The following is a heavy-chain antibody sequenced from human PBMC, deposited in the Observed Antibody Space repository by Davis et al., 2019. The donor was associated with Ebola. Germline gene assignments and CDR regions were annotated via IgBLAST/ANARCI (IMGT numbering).Heavy chain of an antibody. V-gene: IGHV4-34*01. D-gene: IGHD6-13*01. CDR1: GGSFSGYY. J-gene: IGHJ4*02. Sequence: GSLRLSCAVYGGSFSGYYWSWIRQPPGKGLEWIGEINHSGSTNYNPSLKSRVTISVDTSKNQFSLKLSSVTAADTAVYYCARVGAAAGRWGQGTLVTVSS. CDR3: ARVGAAAGR. CDR2: INHSGST.